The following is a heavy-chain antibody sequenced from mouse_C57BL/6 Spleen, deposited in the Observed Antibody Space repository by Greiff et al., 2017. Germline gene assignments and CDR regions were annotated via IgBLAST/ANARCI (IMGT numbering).Heavy chain of an antibody. J-gene: IGHJ2*01. CDR3: ARYYGSSYDFDY. V-gene: IGHV1-4*01. D-gene: IGHD1-1*01. CDR1: GYTFTSYT. CDR2: INPSSGYT. Sequence: VQLQQSGAELARPGASVKMSCKASGYTFTSYTMHWVKQRPGQGLEWIGYINPSSGYTKYNQKFKDKATLTADKSSSTAYMQLSSLTSEDSAVYYCARYYGSSYDFDYWGQGTTLTVSS.